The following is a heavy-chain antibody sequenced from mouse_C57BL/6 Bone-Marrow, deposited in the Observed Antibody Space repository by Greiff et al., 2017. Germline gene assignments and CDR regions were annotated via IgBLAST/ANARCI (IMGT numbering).Heavy chain of an antibody. V-gene: IGHV1-58*01. CDR1: GYTFTSYG. J-gene: IGHJ1*03. CDR3: AYDYFWYFDV. CDR2: IYLGNGYT. Sequence: VQLQQSGAELVRPGSSVKMSCKTSGYTFTSYGINWVKQRPGQGLEWIGYIYLGNGYTEYNEKFKGKATLTSDTSSSTAYMQLSSLTSEDSAIYFCAYDYFWYFDVWGTGTTVTVSA. D-gene: IGHD2-4*01.